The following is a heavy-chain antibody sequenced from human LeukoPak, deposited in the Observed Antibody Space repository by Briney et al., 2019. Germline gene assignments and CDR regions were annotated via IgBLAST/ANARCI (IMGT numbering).Heavy chain of an antibody. D-gene: IGHD3-10*01. CDR2: ISGSGGST. CDR3: AKESAFGPANNWFDP. CDR1: GFTFSSYA. J-gene: IGHJ5*02. V-gene: IGHV3-23*01. Sequence: GSLRLSCAASGFTFSSYAMSWVLQAPGKGLEWVSAISGSGGSTYYADSVKGRFTISRDNSKNTLYLQMNSLRAEDTAVYYCAKESAFGPANNWFDPWGQGTLVTVSS.